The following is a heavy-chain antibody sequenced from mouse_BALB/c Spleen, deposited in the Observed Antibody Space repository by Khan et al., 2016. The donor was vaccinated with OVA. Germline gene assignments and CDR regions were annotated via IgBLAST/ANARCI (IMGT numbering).Heavy chain of an antibody. CDR2: IDPANDDI. CDR1: GFNIKDTY. J-gene: IGHJ3*01. V-gene: IGHV14-3*02. Sequence: VQLKQSGAEFVKPGASVKLSCTASGFNIKDTYIHWVNQRPEQGLEWIGRIDPANDDIKYDPKFQGKATITADTSSNTVYLHLTSLTSEDTAVYYSATLYGNPFAYWGQGTLVTVSA. D-gene: IGHD2-1*01. CDR3: ATLYGNPFAY.